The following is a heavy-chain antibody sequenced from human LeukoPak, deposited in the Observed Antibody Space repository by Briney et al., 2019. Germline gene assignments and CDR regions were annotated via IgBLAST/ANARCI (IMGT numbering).Heavy chain of an antibody. CDR1: GGSFSGYY. D-gene: IGHD6-13*01. Sequence: SETLSLTCAVYGGSFSGYYWSWIRQPPGKGLEWIGEINHSGSTNYNPSLKSRVTISVDTSKNQFSLKLSSVTAADTAVYYCARVSRGYSSSGSLDYWGQGTLVTVSS. CDR3: ARVSRGYSSSGSLDY. J-gene: IGHJ4*02. V-gene: IGHV4-34*01. CDR2: INHSGST.